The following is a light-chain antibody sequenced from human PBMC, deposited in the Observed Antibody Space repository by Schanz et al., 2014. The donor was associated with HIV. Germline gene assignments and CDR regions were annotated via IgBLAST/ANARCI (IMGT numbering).Light chain of an antibody. Sequence: QSALTQPPSASGSPGQSVTISCTGTSSDVGGYNYVSWYQQHPGKAPKIMIYEVSKRPSGVPDRFSGSKSGNTASLTVSGLQADDDADYYSSSYPDSNNFCVFGPETNLTVL. CDR2: EVS. V-gene: IGLV2-8*01. CDR3: SSYPDSNNFCV. J-gene: IGLJ3*02. CDR1: SSDVGGYNY.